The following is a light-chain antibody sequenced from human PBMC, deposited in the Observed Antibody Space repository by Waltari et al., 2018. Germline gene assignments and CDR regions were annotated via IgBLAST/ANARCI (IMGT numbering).Light chain of an antibody. Sequence: IVLTQSPVTLSLSPGERATLSCKASESVSTYLAWYQQKPGQAPRLLIYDALKRATGIPVRFSGSGSGTDFTLTISSLEPEDFAVYYCQQGYKRRTFGGGTNVEIK. CDR3: QQGYKRRT. CDR1: ESVSTY. V-gene: IGKV3-11*01. J-gene: IGKJ4*01. CDR2: DAL.